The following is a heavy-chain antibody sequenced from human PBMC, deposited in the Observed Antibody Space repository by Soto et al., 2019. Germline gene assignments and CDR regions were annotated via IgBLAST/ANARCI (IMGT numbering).Heavy chain of an antibody. CDR2: IYPGGST. Sequence: PGWSLRLSCAASGITVTTNYMSWVRQAPGKGLEWVSVIYPGGSTYYADSVKGRFTIFRDDAMNTLYLQMNSLRAEDTAVYYCARRRDGSIFDYWGQGTLVTSP. J-gene: IGHJ4*02. CDR3: ARRRDGSIFDY. V-gene: IGHV3-66*01. CDR1: GITVTTNY. D-gene: IGHD5-12*01.